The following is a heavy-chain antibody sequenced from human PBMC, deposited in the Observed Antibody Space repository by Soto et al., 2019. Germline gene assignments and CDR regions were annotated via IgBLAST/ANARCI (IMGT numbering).Heavy chain of an antibody. Sequence: SETLSLTCTVSGDSVNSGTYYWSWIRQPPGKGLEWIGYIYNSGTTKYNPSLKSRVTISVDTSKNQFSLKLSSVTAADTAVYYCARVAVAGTRVDYWGQGTLVNVS. D-gene: IGHD6-19*01. V-gene: IGHV4-61*01. J-gene: IGHJ4*02. CDR2: IYNSGTT. CDR1: GDSVNSGTYY. CDR3: ARVAVAGTRVDY.